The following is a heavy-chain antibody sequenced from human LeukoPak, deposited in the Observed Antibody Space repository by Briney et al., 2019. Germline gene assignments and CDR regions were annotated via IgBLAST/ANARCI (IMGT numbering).Heavy chain of an antibody. CDR3: TRDIVFLQLEY. V-gene: IGHV3-7*01. Sequence: GGSLRPSCSASGFAFPTYWMVWVRQARGKVLEWVASIGKDGSEKSYVDSVKGRFTISRDNARNSLYLQMSSLRVEDTAVYYCTRDIVFLQLEYWGQGALVTV. CDR1: GFAFPTYW. CDR2: IGKDGSEK. J-gene: IGHJ4*02. D-gene: IGHD2-15*01.